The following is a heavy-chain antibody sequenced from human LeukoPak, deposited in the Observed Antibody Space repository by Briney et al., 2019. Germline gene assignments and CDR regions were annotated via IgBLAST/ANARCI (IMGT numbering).Heavy chain of an antibody. CDR3: ARIRRQQPFYYYMDV. D-gene: IGHD6-13*01. J-gene: IGHJ6*03. CDR2: IYHSAST. CDR1: EFILSTYA. V-gene: IGHV4-38-2*01. Sequence: GSLRLSCADSEFILSTYAMNWVRQPPGKGLEWLGTIYHSASTDYNPSLKSRVTISLDMSKSQFSLKLNSLTAADTAVYYCARIRRQQPFYYYMDVWGKGTTVTVSS.